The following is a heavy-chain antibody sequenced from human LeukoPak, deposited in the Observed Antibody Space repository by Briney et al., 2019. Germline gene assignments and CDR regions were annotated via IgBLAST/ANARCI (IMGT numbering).Heavy chain of an antibody. V-gene: IGHV1-2*02. CDR2: INPNSGGT. J-gene: IGHJ4*02. D-gene: IGHD5-18*01. CDR3: ARLRYDSYGYGGFDY. CDR1: GYTFTGYY. Sequence: ASVKVSCKASGYTFTGYYMHWVRQAPGQGLEWMGWINPNSGGTHYAQKFQGRVTMTRDTSISTAYMELSRLRSDDTAVYYCARLRYDSYGYGGFDYWGQGTLVTVSS.